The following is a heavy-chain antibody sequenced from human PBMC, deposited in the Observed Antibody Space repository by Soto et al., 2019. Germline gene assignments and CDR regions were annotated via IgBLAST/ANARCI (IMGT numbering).Heavy chain of an antibody. V-gene: IGHV5-51*01. CDR1: GYSFTSYW. Sequence: PGDSLKISCKGSGYSFTSYWIGWVRQMPGKGLEWMGIIYPGDSDTRYSPSFQGQVTISADKSISTAYLQWSSLKASDTAMYYCAKYHSGSSDAFDIWGQGTMVTVSS. CDR3: AKYHSGSSDAFDI. CDR2: IYPGDSDT. D-gene: IGHD2-2*01. J-gene: IGHJ3*02.